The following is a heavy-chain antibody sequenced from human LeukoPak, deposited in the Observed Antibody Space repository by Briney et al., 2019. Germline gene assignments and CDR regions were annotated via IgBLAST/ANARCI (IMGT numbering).Heavy chain of an antibody. D-gene: IGHD3-10*01. CDR1: GYTFSNYG. Sequence: ASVTVSCKASGYTFSNYGISWVRRAPGQGLEWMGWISAYNGNTNYRQKLQGRVTLTTDTSTSTAYMDLRSLRSDDTAIYYCARDSPDGSGTYYNDSPDYWGQGTLVTVSS. CDR3: ARDSPDGSGTYYNDSPDY. J-gene: IGHJ4*02. CDR2: ISAYNGNT. V-gene: IGHV1-18*01.